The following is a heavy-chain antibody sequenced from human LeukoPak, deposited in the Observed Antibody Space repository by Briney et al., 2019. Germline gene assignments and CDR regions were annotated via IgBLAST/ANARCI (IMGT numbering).Heavy chain of an antibody. J-gene: IGHJ4*02. Sequence: SETLSLTCPGSVGSISSGVYSWSWIRQPPGKGLEWIRYIYHSGSTYYNPSLKSRVTISVDRSKNQFSLKLSSVTAADTAVYYCARGTSSWCRGIDYWGQGTLVTVSS. D-gene: IGHD6-13*01. CDR1: VGSISSGVYS. V-gene: IGHV4-30-2*01. CDR2: IYHSGST. CDR3: ARGTSSWCRGIDY.